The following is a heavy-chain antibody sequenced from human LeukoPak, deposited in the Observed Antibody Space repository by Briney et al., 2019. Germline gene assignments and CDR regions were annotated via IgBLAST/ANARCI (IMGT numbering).Heavy chain of an antibody. D-gene: IGHD2-21*02. Sequence: SETLSLTCTVSGGSIITSSYYWGWIRQPPGKGLEWIGSFYYSGSTYYNPSLKSRVTISVDTSKNQFSLNLRSVTAADTAMYYCARAFEVVTGIQKYFDYWGQGTLVTVSA. J-gene: IGHJ4*02. CDR2: FYYSGST. CDR3: ARAFEVVTGIQKYFDY. CDR1: GGSIITSSYY. V-gene: IGHV4-39*01.